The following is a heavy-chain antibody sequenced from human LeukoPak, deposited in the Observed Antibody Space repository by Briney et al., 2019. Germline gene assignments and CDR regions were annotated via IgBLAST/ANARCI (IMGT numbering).Heavy chain of an antibody. D-gene: IGHD3-16*01. J-gene: IGHJ3*01. CDR2: IRYDGSDK. CDR1: GFTFRTYG. V-gene: IGHV3-30*02. Sequence: PGGSLRLSCAASGFTFRTYGMHRVRQAPGKGLEWVTFIRYDGSDKFYADSVKGRFTISRDNSKNTLFLQMNSLRLADTAVYYCAKRADYYDSSRALYDAFDLWGQGTMVTVSS. CDR3: AKRADYYDSSRALYDAFDL.